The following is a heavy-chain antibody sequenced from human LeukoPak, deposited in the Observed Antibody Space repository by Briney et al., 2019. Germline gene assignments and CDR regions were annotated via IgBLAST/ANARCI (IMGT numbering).Heavy chain of an antibody. CDR3: ARGPGPIAGAKNPFDI. CDR1: GFTFSAYA. CDR2: ISHDGSNK. D-gene: IGHD1-26*01. V-gene: IGHV3-30*01. Sequence: PGGSLRLSCAASGFTFSAYAMHWVRQAPGKGLEWVAVISHDGSNKYYADSVKGRFTISGDKSKDTLYLQMKSLRPEDTAVYYCARGPGPIAGAKNPFDIWGQGTMVTVSS. J-gene: IGHJ3*02.